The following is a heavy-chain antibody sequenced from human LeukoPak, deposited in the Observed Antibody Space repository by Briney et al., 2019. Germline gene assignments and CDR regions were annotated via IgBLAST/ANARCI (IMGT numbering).Heavy chain of an antibody. CDR3: ARKGSLGYCSGGSCYSDWYFDL. Sequence: PSQTLSLTCTVSGGSISSGGYYWSWIRQHPGKGLEWIGYIYYSGSTYYNPSLKSRVTISVDTSKNQFSLKLSSVTAADTAVYYCARKGSLGYCSGGSCYSDWYFDLWGRGTLVTVFS. J-gene: IGHJ2*01. CDR2: IYYSGST. CDR1: GGSISSGGYY. V-gene: IGHV4-31*03. D-gene: IGHD2-15*01.